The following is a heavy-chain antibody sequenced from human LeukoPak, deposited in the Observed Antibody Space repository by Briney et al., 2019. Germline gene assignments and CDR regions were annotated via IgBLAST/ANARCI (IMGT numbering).Heavy chain of an antibody. V-gene: IGHV3-9*03. D-gene: IGHD1-26*01. CDR1: GFTFDDYA. Sequence: PGGSLRLSCAASGFTFDDYAMHWVRQAPGKGLEWVSGISWNRGSIGYADSVKGRFTISRDNAKNSLYLQMNSLRAEDMALYYCARGTSGSQTEAFDIWGQGTMVTVSS. CDR2: ISWNRGSI. J-gene: IGHJ3*02. CDR3: ARGTSGSQTEAFDI.